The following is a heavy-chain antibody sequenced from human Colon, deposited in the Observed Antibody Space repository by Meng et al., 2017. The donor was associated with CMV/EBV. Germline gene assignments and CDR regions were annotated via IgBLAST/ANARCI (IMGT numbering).Heavy chain of an antibody. D-gene: IGHD1-26*01. CDR2: ISPSGGP. CDR1: GFTFTSFA. V-gene: IGHV3-23*01. J-gene: IGHJ3*02. Sequence: GGSLRLSCAASGFTFTSFAMSWVRQAPGMGLEWVASISPSGGPNYADSVKGRLTISRDISTNTTFLLLSDLRADDTAIYYCAKALGFLGWGSSHDPFDIWGQGTMVTVSS. CDR3: AKALGFLGWGSSHDPFDI.